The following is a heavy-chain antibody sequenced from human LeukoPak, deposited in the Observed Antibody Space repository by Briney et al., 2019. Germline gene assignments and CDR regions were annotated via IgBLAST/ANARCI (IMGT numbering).Heavy chain of an antibody. Sequence: ASVKVSCKASGGTFSSYAMHWVRQAPGQRLEWMGWINAGNGNTKYSQKFQGRVTITRDTSASTAYMELSSLRSEDTAVYYCARGYCSGGSCYFGDNWFDPWGQGTLVTVSS. CDR2: INAGNGNT. D-gene: IGHD2-15*01. CDR3: ARGYCSGGSCYFGDNWFDP. CDR1: GGTFSSYA. J-gene: IGHJ5*02. V-gene: IGHV1-3*01.